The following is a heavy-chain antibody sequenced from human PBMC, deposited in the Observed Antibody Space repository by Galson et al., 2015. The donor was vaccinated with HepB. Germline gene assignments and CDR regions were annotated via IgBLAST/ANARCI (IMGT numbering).Heavy chain of an antibody. J-gene: IGHJ4*02. CDR2: ISYHGGSEK. CDR1: GFTFSDYA. D-gene: IGHD1-26*01. CDR3: ARDCDTRAELRGGGYCDY. V-gene: IGHV3-30*16. Sequence: SLRLSCAASGFTFSDYAMQWVRQAPGKGLKWVAIISYHGGSEKYYADSVKGRFTISRDNSKSTLYLQMNSLSTEDTGLYYCARDCDTRAELRGGGYCDYWGQGTLVTVSS.